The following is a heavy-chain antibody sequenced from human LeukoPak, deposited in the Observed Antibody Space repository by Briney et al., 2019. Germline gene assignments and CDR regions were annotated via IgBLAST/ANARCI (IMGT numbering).Heavy chain of an antibody. J-gene: IGHJ6*03. D-gene: IGHD1-14*01. CDR3: ARDNPGGPRSYYYYYMDV. V-gene: IGHV1-69*05. CDR1: GGTFSSYA. CDR2: IIPIFGTA. Sequence: SVKVSCKASGGTFSSYAISWVRQAPGQGLEWMGGIIPIFGTANYAQKFQGRVTITTDESTSTAYMELSSLRSEDTAVYYCARDNPGGPRSYYYYYMDVWGKGTTVTVSS.